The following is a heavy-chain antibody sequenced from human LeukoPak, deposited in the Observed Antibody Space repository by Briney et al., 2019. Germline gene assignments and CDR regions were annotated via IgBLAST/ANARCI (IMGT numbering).Heavy chain of an antibody. J-gene: IGHJ5*02. V-gene: IGHV3-7*01. Sequence: PGGSLRLSFGASGFTFSSYCMSWVRQAPGKGLEWVANIKQDGSEKYYVASVEGRFTISRDNAKNSLYLQMNSLRAEDTAVYYCAREIEASSGRTWFAPWGQGTLVTVSS. D-gene: IGHD6-19*01. CDR3: AREIEASSGRTWFAP. CDR1: GFTFSSYC. CDR2: IKQDGSEK.